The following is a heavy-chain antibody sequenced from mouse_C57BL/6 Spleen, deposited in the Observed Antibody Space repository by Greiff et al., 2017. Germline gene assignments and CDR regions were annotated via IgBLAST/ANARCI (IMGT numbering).Heavy chain of an antibody. CDR3: ARWEELGLYYFDY. CDR2: IDPSDSET. J-gene: IGHJ2*01. V-gene: IGHV1-52*01. D-gene: IGHD4-1*01. Sequence: QVQLQQPGAELVRPGSSVKLSCKASGYTFTSYWMHWVKQRPIQGLEWIGNIDPSDSETHYNQKFKDKATLTVDKSSSTAYMQLSSLTSEDSAVYYWARWEELGLYYFDYWGQGTTLTVSS. CDR1: GYTFTSYW.